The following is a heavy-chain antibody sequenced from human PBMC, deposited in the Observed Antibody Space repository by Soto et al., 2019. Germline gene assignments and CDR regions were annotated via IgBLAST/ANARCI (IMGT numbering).Heavy chain of an antibody. CDR2: INAGNDNT. CDR1: GYTFTTYG. J-gene: IGHJ6*02. V-gene: IGHV1-3*01. D-gene: IGHD3-3*01. CDR3: ARVGHYYYGMDF. Sequence: GASVKVSCKASGYTFTTYGMHWVRHAPGQRLEWMGWINAGNDNTKYSQKFQGRVTITRDTSASTVYMELSSLSSEDTAVYYCARVGHYYYGMDFWGQGTTVTVSS.